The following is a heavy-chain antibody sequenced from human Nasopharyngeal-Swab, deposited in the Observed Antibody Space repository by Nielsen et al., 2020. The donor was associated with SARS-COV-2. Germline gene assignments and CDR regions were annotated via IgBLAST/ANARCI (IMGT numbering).Heavy chain of an antibody. CDR2: ISGDGGST. J-gene: IGHJ6*02. CDR3: VKDKGCSGGSCYSWYYYGMDV. V-gene: IGHV3-43*02. Sequence: GESLKISCAASGFTFDDYAMHWVRQAPGKGLEWVSLISGDGGSTYYADSVKGRFTISRDNSKNSLYLQMNSLRTEDTALYYCVKDKGCSGGSCYSWYYYGMDVWGQGTTVTVSS. CDR1: GFTFDDYA. D-gene: IGHD2-15*01.